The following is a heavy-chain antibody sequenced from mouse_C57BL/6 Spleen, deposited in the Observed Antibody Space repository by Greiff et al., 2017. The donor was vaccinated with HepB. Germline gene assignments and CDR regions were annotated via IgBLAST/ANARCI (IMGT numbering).Heavy chain of an antibody. D-gene: IGHD4-1*01. CDR3: TRLGTYYFDY. CDR2: IRNKANNHAT. CDR1: GFTFSDAW. Sequence: DVMLVESGGGLVQPGGSMKLSCAASGFTFSDAWMDWVRQSPEKGLEWVAEIRNKANNHATYYAESVKGRFTISRDDSKSSVYLQMNSLRAEDTGIYYCTRLGTYYFDYWVQGTTLTVSS. J-gene: IGHJ2*01. V-gene: IGHV6-6*01.